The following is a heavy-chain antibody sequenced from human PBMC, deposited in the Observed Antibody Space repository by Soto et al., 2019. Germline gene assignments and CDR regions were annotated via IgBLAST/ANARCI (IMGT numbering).Heavy chain of an antibody. CDR1: GFTFRSYS. V-gene: IGHV3-30-3*01. J-gene: IGHJ6*02. Sequence: GGSLRLSCAPSGFTFRSYSMHLVRQAPGKGLEWVALIPYEGSNKYYAGSVTGRFTISRDNSKNTLYLQMNSLRAEDTAVYYCASTQLELRYYYYYGLDVWGQGTTVTVSS. D-gene: IGHD1-7*01. CDR2: IPYEGSNK. CDR3: ASTQLELRYYYYYGLDV.